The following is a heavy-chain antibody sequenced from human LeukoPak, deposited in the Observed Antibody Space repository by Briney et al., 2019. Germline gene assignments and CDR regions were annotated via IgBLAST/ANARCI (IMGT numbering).Heavy chain of an antibody. Sequence: PGGSLRLSCAASGFTFDDYGMNWVRQAPGKGLEWVSSISSSSSYIYYADSVKGRFTISSDNAKNSLYLQMNSLKTEDTAVYYCSRGGMIVVVITSDDAFDMWGHGTMVTVFS. CDR1: GFTFDDYG. CDR3: SRGGMIVVVITSDDAFDM. V-gene: IGHV3-21*03. D-gene: IGHD3-22*01. J-gene: IGHJ3*02. CDR2: ISSSSSYI.